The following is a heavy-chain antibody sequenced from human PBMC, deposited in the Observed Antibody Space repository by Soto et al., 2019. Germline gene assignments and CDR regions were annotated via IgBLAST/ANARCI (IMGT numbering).Heavy chain of an antibody. V-gene: IGHV1-46*01. Sequence: ASVKVSCKASGYTFTSYYMHWVRQAPGQGLEWMGIINPSGGSTSYAQRFQGRVTMTRDTSTSTVYMELSSLRSEDTAVYYCARGHDILTGYYCFDYWGQGTLVTVSS. CDR3: ARGHDILTGYYCFDY. CDR2: INPSGGST. J-gene: IGHJ4*02. CDR1: GYTFTSYY. D-gene: IGHD3-9*01.